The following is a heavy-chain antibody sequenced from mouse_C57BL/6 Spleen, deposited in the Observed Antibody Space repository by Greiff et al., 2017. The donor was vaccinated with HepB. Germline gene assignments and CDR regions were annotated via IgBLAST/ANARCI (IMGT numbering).Heavy chain of an antibody. CDR3: ARDRIYGSPPIGDY. CDR1: GYTFTSYW. CDR2: IYPGSGST. Sequence: QVQLQQSGAELVKPGASVKMSCKASGYTFTSYWITWVKQRPGQGLEWIGDIYPGSGSTNYNEKFKSKATLTVDTSSSTAYMQLSSLTSEDSAVYYCARDRIYGSPPIGDYWGQGTSVTVSS. V-gene: IGHV1-55*01. D-gene: IGHD1-1*01. J-gene: IGHJ4*01.